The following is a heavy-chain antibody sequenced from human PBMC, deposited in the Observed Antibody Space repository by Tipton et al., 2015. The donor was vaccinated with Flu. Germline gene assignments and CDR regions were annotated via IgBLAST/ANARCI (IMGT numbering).Heavy chain of an antibody. D-gene: IGHD2-2*01. CDR2: IKQDGSEK. Sequence: SLRLSCAASGFPFNTYWMTWVRQAPGKGLEWVANIKQDGSEKYYLDSVKGRFTISRDNAKNSLFLQINSLRVEDTAVYYCARSRLVVLTSYYFDLWGQGTPVTVSS. CDR3: ARSRLVVLTSYYFDL. V-gene: IGHV3-7*01. J-gene: IGHJ4*02. CDR1: GFPFNTYW.